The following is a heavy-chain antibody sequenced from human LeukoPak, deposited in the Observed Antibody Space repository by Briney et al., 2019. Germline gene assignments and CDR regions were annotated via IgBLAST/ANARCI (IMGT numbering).Heavy chain of an antibody. CDR1: GFTFSSYA. J-gene: IGHJ4*02. Sequence: HPGGSLRLSCAASGFTFSSYAMSWVRQAPGKGLEWVSAISGSGGSTYYADSVKGRFTIPRDNSKNTLYLQMNSLRAEDTAVYYCAKDRYGDYSFDSWGQGALVTVSS. D-gene: IGHD4-17*01. V-gene: IGHV3-23*01. CDR3: AKDRYGDYSFDS. CDR2: ISGSGGST.